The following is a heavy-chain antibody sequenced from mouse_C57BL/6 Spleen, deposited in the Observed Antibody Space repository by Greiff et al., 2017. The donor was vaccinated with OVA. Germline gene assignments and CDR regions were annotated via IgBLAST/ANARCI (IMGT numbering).Heavy chain of an antibody. Sequence: EVKVVESGGGLVKPGGSLKLSCAASGSTFSDYGMHWVRQAPEKGLEWVAYISSGSSTIYYADTVKGRFTISRDNAKNTLFLQMTSLRSEDTAMYYCARQGYGSTSAYYFDYWGQGTTLTVSS. CDR1: GSTFSDYG. CDR3: ARQGYGSTSAYYFDY. D-gene: IGHD1-1*01. J-gene: IGHJ2*01. V-gene: IGHV5-17*01. CDR2: ISSGSSTI.